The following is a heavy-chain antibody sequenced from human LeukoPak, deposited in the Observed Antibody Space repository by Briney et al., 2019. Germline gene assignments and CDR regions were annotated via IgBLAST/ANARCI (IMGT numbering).Heavy chain of an antibody. D-gene: IGHD6-13*01. CDR2: INWDGGST. V-gene: IGHV3-43*01. CDR1: GFDFDDYT. CDR3: AKDLGKVIAAAGTSGFDS. Sequence: GGSLRLSCAASGFDFDDYTMHWVRQIPGKSLEWVSLINWDGGSTFYADSVKGRFTISRDTRKNFLHLQMISLRTEDTALYYCAKDLGKVIAAAGTSGFDSWGRGTLVTVSS. J-gene: IGHJ4*01.